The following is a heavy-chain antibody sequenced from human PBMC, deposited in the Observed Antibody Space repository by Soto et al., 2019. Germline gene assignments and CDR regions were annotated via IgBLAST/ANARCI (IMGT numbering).Heavy chain of an antibody. D-gene: IGHD6-13*01. Sequence: GGSLRLSCAASGFTFSSYAMHWVRHAPGKGLEWVAVISYDGSNKYYADSVKGRFTISRDNSKNTLYLQMNSLRAEDTAVYYCAREAGGYSSSWYRPVGYWGQGTLVTVSS. CDR1: GFTFSSYA. J-gene: IGHJ4*02. CDR2: ISYDGSNK. CDR3: AREAGGYSSSWYRPVGY. V-gene: IGHV3-30-3*01.